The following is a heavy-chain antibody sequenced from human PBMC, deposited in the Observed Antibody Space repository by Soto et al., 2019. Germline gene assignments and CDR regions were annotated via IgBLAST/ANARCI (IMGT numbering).Heavy chain of an antibody. D-gene: IGHD6-13*01. J-gene: IGHJ4*02. CDR2: MNPNSGNT. V-gene: IGHV1-8*01. CDR3: ARWWKTPAAGPNFDY. Sequence: QVQLEQSGAEVKKPGASVKVSSKTSGYTFSSYDINWVRQATGQGLEWMGWMNPNSGNTGYAQQFQGRLSMTRDTSISTAYMDLSSLRSEDSAVYYCARWWKTPAAGPNFDYCGQGTLVTVSS. CDR1: GYTFSSYD.